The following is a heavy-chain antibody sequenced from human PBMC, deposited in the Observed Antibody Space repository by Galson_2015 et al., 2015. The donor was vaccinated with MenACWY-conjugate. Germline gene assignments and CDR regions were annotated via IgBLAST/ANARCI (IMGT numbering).Heavy chain of an antibody. CDR2: ISGSGGST. CDR1: GFTFSSYA. CDR3: AKGYAMIVVVITPIDY. Sequence: SLRLSCAASGFTFSSYAMSWVRQAPGKGLEWVSAISGSGGSTYYADSVKGRFTISRDNSKNTLYLQMNSLRAEDTAVYYCAKGYAMIVVVITPIDYWGQGTLVTVSS. V-gene: IGHV3-23*01. J-gene: IGHJ4*02. D-gene: IGHD3-22*01.